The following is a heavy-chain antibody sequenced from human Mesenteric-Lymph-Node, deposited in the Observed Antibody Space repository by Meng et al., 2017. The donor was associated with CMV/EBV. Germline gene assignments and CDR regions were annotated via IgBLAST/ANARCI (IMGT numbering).Heavy chain of an antibody. J-gene: IGHJ6*02. CDR3: ARSIFGVVPLPYYYYGMDV. Sequence: ASVKVSCKASGYTFTSYGISWVRQAPGQGREWMGWISAYNGNTNYAQKLQGRVTMTTDTSTSTAYMELRSLRSDDTAVYYCARSIFGVVPLPYYYYGMDVWGQGTTVTVSS. V-gene: IGHV1-18*01. CDR1: GYTFTSYG. CDR2: ISAYNGNT. D-gene: IGHD3-3*01.